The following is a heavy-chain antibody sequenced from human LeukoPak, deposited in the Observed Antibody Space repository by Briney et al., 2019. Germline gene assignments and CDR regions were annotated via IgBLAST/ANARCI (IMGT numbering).Heavy chain of an antibody. CDR2: IIPIFGTA. D-gene: IGHD3-3*01. Sequence: SVNVSCKASGGTFSSYAISWVRQALGQGLEWMGGIIPIFGTANYAQKFQGRVTITADESTSTAYMELSSLRSEDTAVYYCARDAPWSGYYTAFDYWGQGTLVTVST. J-gene: IGHJ4*02. CDR1: GGTFSSYA. V-gene: IGHV1-69*13. CDR3: ARDAPWSGYYTAFDY.